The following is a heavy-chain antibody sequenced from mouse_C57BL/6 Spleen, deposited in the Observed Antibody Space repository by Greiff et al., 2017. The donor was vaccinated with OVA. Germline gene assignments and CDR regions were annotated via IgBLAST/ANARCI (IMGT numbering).Heavy chain of an antibody. V-gene: IGHV2-5*01. CDR3: AKTFYSNYEGYFDV. CDR2: IWRGGST. Sequence: VKLMESGPGLVQPSQSLSITCTVSGFSLTSYGVHWVRQSPGKGLEWLGVIWRGGSTDYNAAFMSRLSITKDNSKSQVFFKMNSLQADDTAIYYCAKTFYSNYEGYFDVWGTGTTVTVSS. CDR1: GFSLTSYG. D-gene: IGHD2-5*01. J-gene: IGHJ1*03.